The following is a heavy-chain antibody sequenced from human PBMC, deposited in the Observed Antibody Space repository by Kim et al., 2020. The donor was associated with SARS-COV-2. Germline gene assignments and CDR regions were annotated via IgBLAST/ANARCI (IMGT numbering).Heavy chain of an antibody. CDR2: ISGSGTSA. J-gene: IGHJ5*01. D-gene: IGHD6-19*01. CDR3: AKLDLRRSGGWEDNWF. CDR1: GFTFNTYA. V-gene: IGHV3-23*01. Sequence: GGSLRLSCAASGFTFNTYAMSWVRQAPGQGLEWVSIISGSGTSAYYADSVKGRFTVSRDNPKNTLSLEMNTLRADDTAMYYCAKLDLRRSGGWEDNWF.